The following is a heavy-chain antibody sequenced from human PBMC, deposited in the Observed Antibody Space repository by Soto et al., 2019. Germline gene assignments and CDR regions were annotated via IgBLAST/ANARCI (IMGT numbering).Heavy chain of an antibody. CDR3: ARDLGVITGTTGYYFDY. CDR1: GGTFSSYA. Sequence: SVKVSCKASGGTFSSYAISWVRQAPGQGLEWMGGIIPIFGTANYAQKFQGRVTITADKSTSTAYMELSSLRSEDTAVYYCARDLGVITGTTGYYFDYWGQGTLVTVYS. V-gene: IGHV1-69*06. CDR2: IIPIFGTA. D-gene: IGHD1-7*01. J-gene: IGHJ4*02.